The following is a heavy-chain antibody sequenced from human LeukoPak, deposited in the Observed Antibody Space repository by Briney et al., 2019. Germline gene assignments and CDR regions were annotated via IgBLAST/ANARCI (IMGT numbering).Heavy chain of an antibody. Sequence: SETLSLTCTVSGGSISSYYWSWIRQPPGKGLEWIGYIYYSGSTNYNPSLKSRVTISVDTSKNQFSLKLSSVTASDPGVYYCARGCLEWLLPNTYYFDFWGQGTLVTVSS. J-gene: IGHJ4*02. CDR2: IYYSGST. CDR3: ARGCLEWLLPNTYYFDF. D-gene: IGHD3-3*01. CDR1: GGSISSYY. V-gene: IGHV4-59*01.